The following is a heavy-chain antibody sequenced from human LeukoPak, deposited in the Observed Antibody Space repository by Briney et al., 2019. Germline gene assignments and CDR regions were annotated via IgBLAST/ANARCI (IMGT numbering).Heavy chain of an antibody. CDR2: IARAGCGN. CDR3: ARDSGTDDYKRAFDI. J-gene: IGHJ3*02. D-gene: IGHD5-24*01. CDR1: GGTFYNYW. V-gene: IGHV3-7*05. Sequence: GGSLILSCAASGGTFYNYWMSWVRQAPGQGLEWMADIARAGCGNQYVDSVKGRFNISRDNYKNSLYLQMNSLRAEDTPVYYCARDSGTDDYKRAFDIWGQGTMVTVSS.